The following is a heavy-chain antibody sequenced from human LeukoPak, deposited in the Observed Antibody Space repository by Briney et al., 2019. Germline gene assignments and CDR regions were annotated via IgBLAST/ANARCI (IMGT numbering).Heavy chain of an antibody. D-gene: IGHD1-26*01. CDR3: ARARHSGSYLLNWFDP. CDR1: GGSFSGYY. J-gene: IGHJ5*02. CDR2: INHSGST. Sequence: SETLSLTCAVYGGSFSGYYWSWIRQPPGKGLEWIGEINHSGSTNYNPSLKSRVTISVDTSKNQFSLKLSSVTAADTAVYYCARARHSGSYLLNWFDPWGQGTLVTVSS. V-gene: IGHV4-34*01.